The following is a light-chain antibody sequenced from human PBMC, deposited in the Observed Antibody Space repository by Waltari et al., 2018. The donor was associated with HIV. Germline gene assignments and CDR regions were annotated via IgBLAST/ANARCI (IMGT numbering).Light chain of an antibody. CDR1: SSDIGGYNY. Sequence: QSALTQPASVSGSPGQSITLSCTGTSSDIGGYNYVSWYQQRPGKVPKLLIYEVTNRPSGVSNRFSGSKSGDTASLTISGLQTEDEADYYCSSYTSSNTLYVFGTGTKVTVL. J-gene: IGLJ1*01. V-gene: IGLV2-14*01. CDR3: SSYTSSNTLYV. CDR2: EVT.